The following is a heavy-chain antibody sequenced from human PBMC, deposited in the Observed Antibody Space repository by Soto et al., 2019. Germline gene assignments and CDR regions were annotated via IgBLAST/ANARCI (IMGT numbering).Heavy chain of an antibody. Sequence: SETLSLTCTVSGGSISSYCWSRIRQPPGKGLEWIGYIYYSGSTNYNPSLKSRVTISVDTSKNQFSLKLSSVTAADTAVYYCARARGYCSGGSCYPFRSDWFDPWGQGTLVTVSS. CDR3: ARARGYCSGGSCYPFRSDWFDP. V-gene: IGHV4-59*01. CDR1: GGSISSYC. CDR2: IYYSGST. D-gene: IGHD2-15*01. J-gene: IGHJ5*02.